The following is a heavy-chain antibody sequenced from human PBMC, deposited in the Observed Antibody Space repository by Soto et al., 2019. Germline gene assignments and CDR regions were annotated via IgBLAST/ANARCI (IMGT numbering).Heavy chain of an antibody. J-gene: IGHJ4*02. CDR1: GVTFDDNG. CDR3: ARAVAAGDY. V-gene: IGHV3-48*01. D-gene: IGHD3-10*01. Sequence: GGSLRLSCAASGVTFDDNGMNWVRQAPGKGLEWVSYISSSSYTIYYADSVKGRFTISRDNAKNSLYLQMNSLRAEDTAVYYCARAVAAGDYWGQGTLVTVSS. CDR2: ISSSSYTI.